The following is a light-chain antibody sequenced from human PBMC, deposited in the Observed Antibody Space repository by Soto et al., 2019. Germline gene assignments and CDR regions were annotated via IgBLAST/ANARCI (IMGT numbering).Light chain of an antibody. CDR3: QQYGSSPYT. J-gene: IGKJ2*01. CDR2: GAS. Sequence: EIVLTQSPGTLSLSPGERATLSCRASQSVTSGYLAWYQQKPGQAPRLLLYGASNRATGIPDRFSGSGSGTDFTLTISRLEPEDFAVYSCQQYGSSPYTCGQGTKLEIK. CDR1: QSVTSGY. V-gene: IGKV3-20*01.